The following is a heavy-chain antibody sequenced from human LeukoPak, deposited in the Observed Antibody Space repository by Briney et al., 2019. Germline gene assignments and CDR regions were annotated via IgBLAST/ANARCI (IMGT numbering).Heavy chain of an antibody. CDR2: IRSKANSYAT. D-gene: IGHD3-3*01. CDR1: GFTFSGSA. V-gene: IGHV3-73*01. J-gene: IGHJ3*02. Sequence: PGGSLRLSCAASGFTFSGSAIHWVRQASGKGLEWVGRIRSKANSYATAYAASVKGRFTISRDDSKNTAYLQMNSLKTEDTAVYYCTGTAQDFWSGYYREAFDIWGQGTMVTVSS. CDR3: TGTAQDFWSGYYREAFDI.